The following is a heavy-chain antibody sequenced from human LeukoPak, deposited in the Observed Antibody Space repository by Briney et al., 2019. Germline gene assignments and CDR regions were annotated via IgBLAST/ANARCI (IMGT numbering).Heavy chain of an antibody. J-gene: IGHJ4*02. Sequence: PSETLSLTCTVSGGSISSYYWSWIRQPPGKGLEWIGYIYYSGSTNYNPSLKSRVTISVDTSKNQFSLKLSSVTAADTAVYYCARLQKGYSCGWYFDYWGQGTLVTVSS. CDR3: ARLQKGYSCGWYFDY. CDR2: IYYSGST. CDR1: GGSISSYY. V-gene: IGHV4-59*08. D-gene: IGHD6-19*01.